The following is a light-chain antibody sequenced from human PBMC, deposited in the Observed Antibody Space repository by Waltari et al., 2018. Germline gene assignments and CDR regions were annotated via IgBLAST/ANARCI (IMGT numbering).Light chain of an antibody. CDR3: QQYNSYPYT. CDR1: QSISSW. Sequence: DIQMNQSPSTMSASVGDRVTINCRASQSISSWLAWYQQKPGKAPKLLIYKASSLESGVPSRFSGSGSWPEFTLTISSLQPDDFATYYCQQYNSYPYTFGQGTKLEIK. J-gene: IGKJ2*01. V-gene: IGKV1-5*03. CDR2: KAS.